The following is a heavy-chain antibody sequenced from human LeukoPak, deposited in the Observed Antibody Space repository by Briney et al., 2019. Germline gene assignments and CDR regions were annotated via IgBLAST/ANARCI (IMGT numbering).Heavy chain of an antibody. J-gene: IGHJ4*02. D-gene: IGHD3-10*01. CDR1: GGSISSYY. V-gene: IGHV4-59*12. Sequence: SETLSLTCTVSGGSISSYYWSWIRQPPGKGLEWIGYIYYSGSTNYNPSLKSRVTISVDTSKNQFSLKLSSVTAADTAVYYCARANKEQYYYGSGSYRSTYYFDYWGQGTLVTVSS. CDR2: IYYSGST. CDR3: ARANKEQYYYGSGSYRSTYYFDY.